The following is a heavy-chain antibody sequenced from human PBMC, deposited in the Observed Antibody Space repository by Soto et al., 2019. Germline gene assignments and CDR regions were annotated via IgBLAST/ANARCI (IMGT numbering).Heavy chain of an antibody. V-gene: IGHV1-3*01. J-gene: IGHJ4*02. CDR1: GYTFTSYA. Sequence: QVQLVQSGAEVKKPGASVKVSCKASGYTFTSYAMHWVRQAPGQRLEWMGWINAGNGNTKYSQKFQGRVTINRDTSASTAYMELSSLRSENTAVYYCARVQGYSGYEYPFDYWGQGTLVTVSS. CDR3: ARVQGYSGYEYPFDY. D-gene: IGHD5-12*01. CDR2: INAGNGNT.